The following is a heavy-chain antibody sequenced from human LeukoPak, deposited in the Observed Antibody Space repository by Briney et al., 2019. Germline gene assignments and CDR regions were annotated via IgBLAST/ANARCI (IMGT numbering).Heavy chain of an antibody. CDR1: GGSISSYY. CDR3: ARGGGPLDDAFDI. D-gene: IGHD3-3*01. Sequence: SETLSLTCTVSGGSISSYYWSWIRQPPGKGLEWIGYIYYSGSTNYNPSLKSRVTISVDTSKNQFSLKLSSVTAADTAVYYCARGGGPLDDAFDIWGQGIMVTVSS. J-gene: IGHJ3*02. V-gene: IGHV4-59*01. CDR2: IYYSGST.